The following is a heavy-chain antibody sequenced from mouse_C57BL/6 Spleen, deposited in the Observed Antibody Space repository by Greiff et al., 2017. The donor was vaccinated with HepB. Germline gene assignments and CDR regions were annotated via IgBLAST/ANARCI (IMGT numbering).Heavy chain of an antibody. CDR1: GFTFSSYT. V-gene: IGHV5-9*01. J-gene: IGHJ2*01. CDR3: ARHGYFDY. CDR2: ISGGGGNT. Sequence: EVMLVESGGGLVKPGGSLKLSCAASGFTFSSYTMSWVRQTPEKRLEWVATISGGGGNTYYPDRVKGRFTISRDNAKNTLYLQMSSLRSEDTALYYCARHGYFDYWGQGTTLTVSS.